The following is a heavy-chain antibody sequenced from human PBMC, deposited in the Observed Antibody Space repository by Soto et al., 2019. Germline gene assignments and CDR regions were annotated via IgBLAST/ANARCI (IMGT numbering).Heavy chain of an antibody. CDR2: IYYSGST. D-gene: IGHD2-15*01. J-gene: IGHJ6*02. V-gene: IGHV4-31*03. CDR3: ARVPKVVPLSLGDYYYGMDV. CDR1: GDSVSSGGYY. Sequence: PSETLSLTSTVSGDSVSSGGYYWSGIRQHPGKGLEWIGYIYYSGSTYYNPSLKSRVTISVDTSKNQFSLKLSSVTAADTAVYYCARVPKVVPLSLGDYYYGMDVWGQGTTVTVSS.